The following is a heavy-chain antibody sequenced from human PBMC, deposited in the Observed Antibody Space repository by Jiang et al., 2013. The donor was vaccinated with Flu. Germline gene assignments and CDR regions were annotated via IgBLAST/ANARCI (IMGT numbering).Heavy chain of an antibody. CDR1: GYTFTSYD. CDR3: ARNHQMGTIRSGLDY. Sequence: VQLVESGAEVKKPGASVKVSCKASGYTFTSYDINWVRQATGQGLEWMGWMNPNSGNTGYAQKFQGRVTMTRNSSISTAYMELSSLTSEDTAVYYCARNHQMGTIRSGLDYWGQGALVTVSS. V-gene: IGHV1-8*01. D-gene: IGHD5-24*01. CDR2: MNPNSGNT. J-gene: IGHJ4*02.